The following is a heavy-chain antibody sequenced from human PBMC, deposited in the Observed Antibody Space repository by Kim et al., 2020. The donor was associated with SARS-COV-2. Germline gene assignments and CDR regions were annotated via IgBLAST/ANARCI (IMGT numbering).Heavy chain of an antibody. CDR3: ARQGLGIGYDSPPAYFDH. J-gene: IGHJ4*02. V-gene: IGHV4-39*01. CDR1: GDTINRSPYF. CDR2: IYSSGTT. D-gene: IGHD5-12*01. Sequence: SETLSLTCTVSGDTINRSPYFWGWVRQPPGKGLQWIGSIYSSGTTYSSPSLSSRVTLSVDMSENQFSLRLTSVTVAETAVYYCARQGLGIGYDSPPAYFDHWGQGILVTVSS.